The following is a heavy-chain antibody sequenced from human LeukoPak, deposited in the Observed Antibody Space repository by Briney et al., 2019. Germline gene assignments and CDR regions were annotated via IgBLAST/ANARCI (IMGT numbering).Heavy chain of an antibody. CDR1: GGTFSSYA. V-gene: IGHV1-69*05. J-gene: IGHJ4*02. CDR2: IIPIFGTA. D-gene: IGHD2-15*01. CDR3: ARGSKVLVAATYD. Sequence: ASVKVSCKASGGTFSSYAISWVRQAPGQGLEWMGGIIPIFGTANYAQKFQGRVTITTDESTSTAYMELSSLRSEDTAVYYCARGSKVLVAATYDSGQGTLVTVSS.